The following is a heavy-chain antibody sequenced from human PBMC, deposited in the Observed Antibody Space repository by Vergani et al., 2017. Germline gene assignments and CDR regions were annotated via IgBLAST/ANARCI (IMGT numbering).Heavy chain of an antibody. CDR2: IKSQVDGGTT. Sequence: VQLVESGGGLVKPGGSLRLFCAASGFTFRHTWMSWPRQSPGKGLEWPGRIKSQVDGGTTEFATPVKARFTISRDNSKNTLYLQMSSLRAEDTAVYYCARDQVPAAIRLNVGNYMDVWGKGTTVIVSS. CDR1: GFTFRHTW. V-gene: IGHV3-15*01. D-gene: IGHD2-2*02. J-gene: IGHJ6*03. CDR3: ARDQVPAAIRLNVGNYMDV.